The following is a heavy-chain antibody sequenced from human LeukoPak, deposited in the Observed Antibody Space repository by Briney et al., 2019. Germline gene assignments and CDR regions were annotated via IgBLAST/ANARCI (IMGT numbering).Heavy chain of an antibody. CDR3: ARAIAAGGYYFDY. Sequence: GASVKVSCEAFGYTFSSYYMHWVRRAPGQGLEWMGTINPSGGSTRFAQKFQGRISMTRDMSTTTVFMELTSLTSDDTAEYYCARAIAAGGYYFDYWGQGTLVTVSS. V-gene: IGHV1-46*01. CDR2: INPSGGST. CDR1: GYTFSSYY. D-gene: IGHD2-15*01. J-gene: IGHJ4*02.